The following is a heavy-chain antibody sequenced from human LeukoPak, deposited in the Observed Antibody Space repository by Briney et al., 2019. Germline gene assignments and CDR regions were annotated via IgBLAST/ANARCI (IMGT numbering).Heavy chain of an antibody. V-gene: IGHV3-23*01. D-gene: IGHD6-19*01. CDR1: GFTFSSYA. CDR2: ISGSGGST. CDR3: AKDTEEKQWLVPQNAFDI. J-gene: IGHJ3*02. Sequence: GGSLRLSCAASGFTFSSYAMSWVRQAPGKGLEWVSAISGSGGSTYYADSVKGRFTISRDNSKNTLYLQINGLRAEDTAVYYCAKDTEEKQWLVPQNAFDIWGQGTMVTVSS.